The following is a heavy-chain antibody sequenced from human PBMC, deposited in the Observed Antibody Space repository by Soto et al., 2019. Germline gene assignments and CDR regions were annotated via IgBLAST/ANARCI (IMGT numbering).Heavy chain of an antibody. D-gene: IGHD3-3*01. J-gene: IGHJ4*02. Sequence: VQLVQSGDELKKPGASVKVSCKASDYTFNSYGISWVRKAPGQGLEWMGWLSGDNGDIKYAQKFQGRVTMTTDISTITVYIELRSLSSDDTAVYFCAGRSGFGFDFCGQGTLGTVAS. V-gene: IGHV1-18*01. CDR3: AGRSGFGFDF. CDR2: LSGDNGDI. CDR1: DYTFNSYG.